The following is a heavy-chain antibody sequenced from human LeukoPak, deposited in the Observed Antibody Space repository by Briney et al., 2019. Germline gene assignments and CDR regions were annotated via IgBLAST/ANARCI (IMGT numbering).Heavy chain of an antibody. CDR1: GGSISSYY. V-gene: IGHV4-59*01. D-gene: IGHD5-12*01. CDR2: IYYSGST. J-gene: IGHJ4*02. CDR3: ARGARYSGYEGPYFDY. Sequence: SETLSLTCTVSGGSISSYYWSWIRQPPGKGLEWIGYIYYSGSTNYNPSLKSRVTISVDTSKNQFSLKLSSVTAADTAVYYCARGARYSGYEGPYFDYWGQGTLVTVPS.